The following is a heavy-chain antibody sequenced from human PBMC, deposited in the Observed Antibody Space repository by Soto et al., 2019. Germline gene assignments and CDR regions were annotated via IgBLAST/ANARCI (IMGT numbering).Heavy chain of an antibody. Sequence: SQPLPHSCAVEGGTCGGYYWSWIRQQPGKGLEWIGEINHSGSTNYNPSLKSRVTISVDTSKNQFSLKLSSVTAADTAVYYCATSREDYGDYYYYYMDFWGKGTTVIVSS. CDR1: GGTCGGYY. J-gene: IGHJ6*03. V-gene: IGHV4-34*08. CDR3: ATSREDYGDYYYYYMDF. CDR2: INHSGST. D-gene: IGHD4-17*01.